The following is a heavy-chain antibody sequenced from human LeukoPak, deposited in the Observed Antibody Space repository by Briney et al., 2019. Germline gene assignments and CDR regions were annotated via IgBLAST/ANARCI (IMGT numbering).Heavy chain of an antibody. CDR3: ARGGGWDQLLCHF. V-gene: IGHV3-7*01. CDR2: IKSDGSET. Sequence: GGSLRLSCAASGFRFGDYWMNWVRQAPGKGLEWLATIKSDGSETHYVDSMKGRLSIFRDNAKQSLYLEITGLRVDDTAVYYCARGGGWDQLLCHFWGQGTLVTVSS. CDR1: GFRFGDYW. J-gene: IGHJ4*02. D-gene: IGHD2-2*01.